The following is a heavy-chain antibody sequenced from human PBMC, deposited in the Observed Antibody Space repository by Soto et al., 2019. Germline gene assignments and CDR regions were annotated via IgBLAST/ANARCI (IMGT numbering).Heavy chain of an antibody. V-gene: IGHV3-30*18. Sequence: QVQLVESGGGVVRPGGSLRLSCAASGITLTNFGIHWVRQAPGKGLEWLTMISHDGINKFFADSVQGRFTVSRDNSRNPLYLQMDSLRAEDTAVYYCVKDGRGADCSSGACYSGAFDIWGQGTMVTVSS. CDR1: GITLTNFG. CDR2: ISHDGINK. D-gene: IGHD2-15*01. CDR3: VKDGRGADCSSGACYSGAFDI. J-gene: IGHJ3*02.